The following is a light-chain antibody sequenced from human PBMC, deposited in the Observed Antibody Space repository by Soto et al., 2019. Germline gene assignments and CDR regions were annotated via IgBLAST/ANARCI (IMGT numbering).Light chain of an antibody. J-gene: IGKJ3*01. CDR1: QSVSSSY. V-gene: IGKV3-20*01. CDR3: QQYDSLPVT. Sequence: EIVLTQSPGTLSLSPGERATLSCRASQSVSSSYLAWYQQKPGQAPRLLIYGASSRATGIPDRFSGSGSGTGFTLTISRLEPEDFAVYYCQQYDSLPVTFGPGTKVDIK. CDR2: GAS.